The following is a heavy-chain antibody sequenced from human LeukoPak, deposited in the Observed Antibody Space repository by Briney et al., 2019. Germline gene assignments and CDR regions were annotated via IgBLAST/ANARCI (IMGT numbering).Heavy chain of an antibody. J-gene: IGHJ6*03. CDR1: GFTFSSYG. D-gene: IGHD2-2*01. CDR3: AKGGSCSSTSCYHYYYYYYMDV. V-gene: IGHV3-30*02. Sequence: GESLRLSCAASGFTFSSYGMHWVRQAPGKGLEWVAFIRYDGSNKYYADSVKGRFTISRDNSKNTLYLQMNSLRAEDTAVYYCAKGGSCSSTSCYHYYYYYYMDVWGKGTTVTVSS. CDR2: IRYDGSNK.